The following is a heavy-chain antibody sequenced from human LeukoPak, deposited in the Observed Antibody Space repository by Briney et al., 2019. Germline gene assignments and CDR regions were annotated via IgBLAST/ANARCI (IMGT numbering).Heavy chain of an antibody. J-gene: IGHJ6*02. CDR3: AKEIRTYGSGSTYYYYYGMDV. Sequence: GSLRLSCAASGFTFSSYGMHWVRQAPGKGLEWVAVISYDGSNKYYADSVKGRFTISRDNSKNTLYLQMNSLRAEDTAVYYCAKEIRTYGSGSTYYYYYGMDVWGQGTTVTVSS. CDR1: GFTFSSYG. D-gene: IGHD3-10*01. V-gene: IGHV3-30*18. CDR2: ISYDGSNK.